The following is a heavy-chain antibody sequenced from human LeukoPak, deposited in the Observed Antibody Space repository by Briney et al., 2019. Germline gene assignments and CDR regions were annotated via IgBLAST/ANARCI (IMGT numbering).Heavy chain of an antibody. D-gene: IGHD4-17*01. J-gene: IGHJ6*03. V-gene: IGHV4-59*01. Sequence: PSETLSLTCTVSGGSISSYYWSWIRQPPGKGLEWIGYFYYSGSTNYNPSLKSRVTISVDTSKNQFSLKLSSVTAADTAVYYCARARDYDPPAFYYYYMDVWGKGTTVTVSS. CDR2: FYYSGST. CDR1: GGSISSYY. CDR3: ARARDYDPPAFYYYYMDV.